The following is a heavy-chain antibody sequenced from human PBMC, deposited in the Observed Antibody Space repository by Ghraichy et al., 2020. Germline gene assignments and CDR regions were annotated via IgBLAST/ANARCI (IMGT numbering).Heavy chain of an antibody. V-gene: IGHV3-48*02. J-gene: IGHJ4*02. CDR2: ISSSSSTI. Sequence: RGSLRLSCAASGFTFSSYSMNWVRQAPGKGLEWVSYISSSSSTIYYADSVKGRFTISRDNAKNSLYLQMNSLRDEDTAVYYCARGETPADYGDYRFDYWGQGTLVTVSS. CDR3: ARGETPADYGDYRFDY. D-gene: IGHD4-17*01. CDR1: GFTFSSYS.